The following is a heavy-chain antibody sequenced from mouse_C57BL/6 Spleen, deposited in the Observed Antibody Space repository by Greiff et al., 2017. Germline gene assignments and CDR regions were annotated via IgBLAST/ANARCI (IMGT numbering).Heavy chain of an antibody. J-gene: IGHJ4*01. Sequence: VQLQQSGPELVKPGASVKLFGKVSGYTFTSDDINWVKQWPGQELEWIGWRYTRDGSTKYNEKFKGKATLTVDTSSSTAYMELLRLTSEDSAVYFCARILDYWGQGTSGTVSS. CDR1: GYTFTSDD. CDR3: ARILDY. CDR2: RYTRDGST. V-gene: IGHV1-85*01.